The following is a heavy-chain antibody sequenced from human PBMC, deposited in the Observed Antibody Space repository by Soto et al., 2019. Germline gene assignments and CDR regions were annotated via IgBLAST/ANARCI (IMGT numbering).Heavy chain of an antibody. J-gene: IGHJ4*02. V-gene: IGHV5-51*01. D-gene: IGHD3-10*01. CDR1: GYSFTSYW. CDR2: IYPGDSDT. CDR3: ARAYGSGSYYNGELDY. Sequence: GESLKISCKGSGYSFTSYWIGWVRQMPGKGLEWMGIIYPGDSDTRYSPSFQGQVTISADKSISTAYLQWSSLKASDTAMYYCARAYGSGSYYNGELDYWGQGTLVTVSS.